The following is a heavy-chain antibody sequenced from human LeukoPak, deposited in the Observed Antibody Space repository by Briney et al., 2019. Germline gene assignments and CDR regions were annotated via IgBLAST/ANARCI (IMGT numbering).Heavy chain of an antibody. CDR2: ISGSGGST. V-gene: IGHV3-23*01. J-gene: IGHJ4*02. CDR1: GFTFSTYV. D-gene: IGHD6-6*01. Sequence: GGSLRLSCAASGFTFSTYVMNWVRQAPGKGLEWVSAISGSGGSTYYADSVKGRFTISRDNSKSTLHLQMNSLRAEDTAVYYCAKDRAPYSSSSTVYDYWGQGTLVTVSS. CDR3: AKDRAPYSSSSTVYDY.